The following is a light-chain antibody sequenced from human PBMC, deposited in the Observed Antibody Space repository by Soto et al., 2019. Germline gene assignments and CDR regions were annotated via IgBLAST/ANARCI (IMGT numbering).Light chain of an antibody. Sequence: EIVMTQSPATLSVSPGERATLSCRASQIVSSNLAWYQHKPGQAPRLLIYGASTRATGIPARFSGSGSGTEFTCTISSLQSEDFAVYYCQQYNNWPPMYTFGQGTKLEIK. V-gene: IGKV3-15*01. J-gene: IGKJ2*01. CDR1: QIVSSN. CDR2: GAS. CDR3: QQYNNWPPMYT.